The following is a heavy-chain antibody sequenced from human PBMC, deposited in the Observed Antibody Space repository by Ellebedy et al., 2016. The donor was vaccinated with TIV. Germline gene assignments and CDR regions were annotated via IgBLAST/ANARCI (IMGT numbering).Heavy chain of an antibody. D-gene: IGHD3-22*01. J-gene: IGHJ4*02. CDR2: INRSGST. CDR1: GGSFSGYY. CDR3: ARTNYYDSSPYYTFDY. Sequence: SETLSLTXSVHGGSFSGYYWSWIRQPPGKGLEWCGEINRSGSTNYNPSLKSRVTISVDPSKNQFSLKLTSVTAADTAVYYCARTNYYDSSPYYTFDYWGQGALVTVSS. V-gene: IGHV4-34*01.